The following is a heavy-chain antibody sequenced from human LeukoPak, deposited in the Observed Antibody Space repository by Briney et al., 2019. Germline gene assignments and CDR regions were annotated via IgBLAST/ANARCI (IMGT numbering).Heavy chain of an antibody. V-gene: IGHV1-2*02. D-gene: IGHD5-18*01. CDR3: ARDMRNMDTAMAPWSWFDP. Sequence: ASVKLSCTASGYTFTSYYMHWERRGTRQRLEWMGWINGNIGGANYSQKFQRRVTRTTSAASGSAYMGLSRLRSGDTAVYSCARDMRNMDTAMAPWSWFDPWGERTLVTVSP. J-gene: IGHJ5*02. CDR1: GYTFTSYY. CDR2: INGNIGGA.